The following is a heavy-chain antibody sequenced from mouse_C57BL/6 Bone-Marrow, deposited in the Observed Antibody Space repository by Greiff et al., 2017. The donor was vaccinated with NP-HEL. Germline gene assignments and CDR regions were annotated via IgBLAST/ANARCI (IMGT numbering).Heavy chain of an antibody. CDR3: ARRGAYYYGSSCVGYFDV. CDR2: INSDGGST. J-gene: IGHJ1*03. D-gene: IGHD1-1*01. V-gene: IGHV5-2*01. CDR1: EYEFPSHD. Sequence: VQLKESGGGLVQPGESLKLSCESNEYEFPSHDMSWVRKTPEKRLELVAAINSDGGSTYYPDTMERRFIISRDNTTKTLYLQMSSLRSEDTTLYYCARRGAYYYGSSCVGYFDVWGTGTTVTVSS.